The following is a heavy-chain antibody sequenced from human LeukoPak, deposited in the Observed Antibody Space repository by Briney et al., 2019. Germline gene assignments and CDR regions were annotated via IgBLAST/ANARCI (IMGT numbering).Heavy chain of an antibody. Sequence: QGXEWMGWINPNSGGTNYAQKFQGRVTMTRDTSISTAYMELSRLRSDDTAVYYCASGYYFGDFDYWGQGTLVTVSS. V-gene: IGHV1-2*02. CDR3: ASGYYFGDFDY. J-gene: IGHJ4*02. CDR2: INPNSGGT. D-gene: IGHD3-3*01.